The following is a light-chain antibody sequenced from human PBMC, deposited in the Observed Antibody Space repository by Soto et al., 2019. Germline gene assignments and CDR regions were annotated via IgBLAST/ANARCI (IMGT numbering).Light chain of an antibody. V-gene: IGKV1-5*03. CDR2: KAS. CDR3: QQYHYYWA. CDR1: QTIGSW. Sequence: DIQMTQSPSTLSASVGDRVTITCRASQTIGSWLAWYQQKPGRAPKLLIYKASSLESGVPSRFSGSGSGTEFPLTISSLQPDDFATYYCQQYHYYWAFGQGTKVEVK. J-gene: IGKJ1*01.